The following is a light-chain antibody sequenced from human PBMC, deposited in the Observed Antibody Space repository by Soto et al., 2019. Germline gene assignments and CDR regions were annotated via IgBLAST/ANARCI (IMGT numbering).Light chain of an antibody. CDR3: QQYGSSPRT. CDR2: DAS. Sequence: EIVLTQSPGTLSLSPGERATLSCRAGQSLSSGYLAWYQQKPGQAPRLLIYDASSRATGIPDRFSGSGSGTDFTLTISRLEPEDFAVYFCQQYGSSPRTFGQGTKVDIK. J-gene: IGKJ1*01. CDR1: QSLSSGY. V-gene: IGKV3-20*01.